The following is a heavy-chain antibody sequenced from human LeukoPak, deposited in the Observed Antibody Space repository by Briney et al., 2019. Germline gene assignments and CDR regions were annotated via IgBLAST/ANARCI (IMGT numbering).Heavy chain of an antibody. CDR1: GFTLSTYG. CDR2: IRYDGSNK. D-gene: IGHD4/OR15-4a*01. J-gene: IGHJ5*02. CDR3: AKDLMNYGAVRPQNWFDP. V-gene: IGHV3-30*02. Sequence: GGSLRLSCATSGFTLSTYGMHWLRQAPGKGLEWVAFIRYDGSNKYYGDSVKGRFTISRDNSKNTLYLQMSTLTPDDTALYYCAKDLMNYGAVRPQNWFDPWGQGTLVIVSS.